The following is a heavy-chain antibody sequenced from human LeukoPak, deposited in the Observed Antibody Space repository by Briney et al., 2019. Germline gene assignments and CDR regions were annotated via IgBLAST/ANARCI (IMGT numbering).Heavy chain of an antibody. J-gene: IGHJ4*02. V-gene: IGHV4-38-2*02. CDR2: IYQSGKT. D-gene: IGHD6-13*01. CDR1: GYSISSGYY. CDR3: ARGLPGGQLSRYDY. Sequence: SETPSLTCSVSGYSISSGYYWGWIRQPPGKGLEWMGIIYQSGKTYCNPSLESRVTISVDTSKNQFSLKMNSMTAADTAMYYCARGLPGGQLSRYDYWGQGTLVTVPS.